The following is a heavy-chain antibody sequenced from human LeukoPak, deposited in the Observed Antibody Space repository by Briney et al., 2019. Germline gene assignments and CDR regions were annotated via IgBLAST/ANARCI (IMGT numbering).Heavy chain of an antibody. CDR1: GYSISSGYY. Sequence: SETLSLTCTVSGYSISSGYYWSWIRQPPGKGLEWIGEINHSGSTNYNPSLKSRVTISVDTSKNQFSLKLSSVTAADTAVYYCARHDLYRYYYDSSGYYVGYWFDPWGQGTLVTVSS. CDR3: ARHDLYRYYYDSSGYYVGYWFDP. D-gene: IGHD3-22*01. CDR2: INHSGST. V-gene: IGHV4-38-2*02. J-gene: IGHJ5*02.